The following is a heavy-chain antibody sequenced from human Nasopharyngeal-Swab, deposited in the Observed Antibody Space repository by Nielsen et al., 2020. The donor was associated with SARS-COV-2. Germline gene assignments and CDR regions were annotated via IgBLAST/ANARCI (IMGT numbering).Heavy chain of an antibody. CDR3: AKPSHDSRVPVFGVVSN. D-gene: IGHD3-3*01. V-gene: IGHV3-23*01. CDR2: ISRSGDST. J-gene: IGHJ4*02. Sequence: GESLKISCAASGFTFSSYAMSWVRQAPGKGLEWVSAISRSGDSTYYADSVKGRFTISRDNSKNTLYLQMNSLRAEDTALYYCAKPSHDSRVPVFGVVSNWGQGTLVTVSS. CDR1: GFTFSSYA.